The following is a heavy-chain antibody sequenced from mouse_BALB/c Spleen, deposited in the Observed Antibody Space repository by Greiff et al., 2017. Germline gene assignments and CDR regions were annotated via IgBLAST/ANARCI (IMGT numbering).Heavy chain of an antibody. CDR2: INPSTGYT. Sequence: QVQLKQSGAELAKPGASVKMSCKASGYTFTSYWMHWVKQRPGQGLEWIGYINPSTGYTEYNQKFKDKATLTADKSSSTAYMQLSSLTSEDSAVYYCARENYGKGFSMDYWGQGTSVTVSS. J-gene: IGHJ4*01. V-gene: IGHV1-7*01. CDR1: GYTFTSYW. CDR3: ARENYGKGFSMDY. D-gene: IGHD2-1*01.